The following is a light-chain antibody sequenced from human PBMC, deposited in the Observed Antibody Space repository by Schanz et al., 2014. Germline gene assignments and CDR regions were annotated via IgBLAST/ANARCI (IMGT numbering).Light chain of an antibody. Sequence: DIQMTQSPSSLSASVGDRVTITCRASQGITNHLAWYQQKPGKIPKLLIYAASTLQSGVPSRFSGSGSGTDFTLTISSLQPEDVATYYCQKYNTAPWTFGQGTKVDI. V-gene: IGKV1-27*01. CDR1: QGITNH. CDR2: AAS. J-gene: IGKJ1*01. CDR3: QKYNTAPWT.